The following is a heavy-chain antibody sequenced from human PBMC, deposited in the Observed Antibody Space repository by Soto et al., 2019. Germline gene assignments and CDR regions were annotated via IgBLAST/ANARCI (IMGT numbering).Heavy chain of an antibody. Sequence: SETLSLTCTVSGGSISGYYWSWVRQPAGKGLEWVGRIYSGSTYYNPSLKSRVTISVDTSKNQFSLKLSSVTAADTAVYYCATNYDFWSGYRIDYYGMDVWGQGTTVTVSS. J-gene: IGHJ6*02. CDR3: ATNYDFWSGYRIDYYGMDV. V-gene: IGHV4-59*05. CDR2: IYSGST. D-gene: IGHD3-3*01. CDR1: GGSISGYY.